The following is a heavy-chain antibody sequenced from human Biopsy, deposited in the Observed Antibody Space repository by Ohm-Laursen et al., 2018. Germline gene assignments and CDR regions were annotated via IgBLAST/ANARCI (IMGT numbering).Heavy chain of an antibody. D-gene: IGHD2/OR15-2a*01. CDR1: GGSISSDY. CDR2: INHSGRT. Sequence: TLSFTCTVSGGSISSDYWSRIRQTPGQGLESIGEINHSGRTNYNPSLKSRVTISVDTSKNQFPLRLNSVTAADTAVYYCARATNSTGWPYYYFYGMDVWGQGTTVTVSS. J-gene: IGHJ6*02. V-gene: IGHV4-34*01. CDR3: ARATNSTGWPYYYFYGMDV.